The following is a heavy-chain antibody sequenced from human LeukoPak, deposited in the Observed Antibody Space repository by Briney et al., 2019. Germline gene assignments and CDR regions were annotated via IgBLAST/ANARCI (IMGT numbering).Heavy chain of an antibody. J-gene: IGHJ4*01. CDR1: GYSFIGYY. CDR3: ARDTGFPFFDF. V-gene: IGHV1-2*02. CDR2: VNSNSGVT. Sequence: ASVKVSCKASGYSFIGYYIHWVRQAPGQGLEWMGSVNSNSGVTDYAQKFQGRITMTRDTAISTAYMELNRLTSDDTAVYYCARDTGFPFFDFWGHGALVTVSS.